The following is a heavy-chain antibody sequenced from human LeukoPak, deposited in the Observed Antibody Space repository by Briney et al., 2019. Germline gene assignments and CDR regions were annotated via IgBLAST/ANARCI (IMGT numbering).Heavy chain of an antibody. V-gene: IGHV4-38-2*02. Sequence: TSETLSLTCTVSGYSISSGYYWGWIRQPPGKGLEWIGSLYHSGSTYYNPSLKSRVTISVDTSKNQFSLKLSSVTAADTAVYYCARTIYSYGPGDFQHWGQGTLVTVSS. CDR2: LYHSGST. J-gene: IGHJ1*01. CDR1: GYSISSGYY. CDR3: ARTIYSYGPGDFQH. D-gene: IGHD5-18*01.